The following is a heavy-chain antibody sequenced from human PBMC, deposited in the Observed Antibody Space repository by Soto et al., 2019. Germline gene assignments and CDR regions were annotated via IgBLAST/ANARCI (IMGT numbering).Heavy chain of an antibody. Sequence: PSETLSLTCTVSGGSISSSSYYWGWIRQPPGKGLEWIGSIYYSGSTYYNPSLKSRVTISVDTSKNQFSLKLSSVTAADTAVYYCVREDTSYDFWSGSYYYGMDVWGQGTTVTVSS. J-gene: IGHJ6*02. CDR1: GGSISSSSYY. CDR2: IYYSGST. V-gene: IGHV4-39*02. D-gene: IGHD3-3*01. CDR3: VREDTSYDFWSGSYYYGMDV.